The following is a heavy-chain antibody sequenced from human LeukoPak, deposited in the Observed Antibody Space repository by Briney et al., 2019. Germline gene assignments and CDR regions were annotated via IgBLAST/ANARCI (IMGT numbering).Heavy chain of an antibody. CDR2: IYYSGST. D-gene: IGHD3-16*02. CDR3: ATLDYVWGSYRYTST. Sequence: PSETLSLTCTVSGGSISSSSYYWGWIRQPPGKGLEWIGSIYYSGSTYYNPSLKSRVTISVDTSKNQFSLKLSSVTAADTAVHYCATLDYVWGSYRYTSTWGQGTLVTVSS. J-gene: IGHJ4*02. CDR1: GGSISSSSYY. V-gene: IGHV4-39*01.